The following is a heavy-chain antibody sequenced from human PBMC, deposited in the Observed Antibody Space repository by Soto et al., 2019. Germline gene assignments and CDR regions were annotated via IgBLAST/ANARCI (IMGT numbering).Heavy chain of an antibody. D-gene: IGHD3-22*01. Sequence: QVQLVESGGGVVQPGRSLRLSCAASGFTFSYYAMHWVRQAPGKGLEWVAVISYDGSNKYYADSVKGRFTISRDNSKNTLFLQMNSLRPEDTAVFYCARPYADSSASLTRYFDLWGRGTLVTVSS. CDR3: ARPYADSSASLTRYFDL. J-gene: IGHJ2*01. CDR1: GFTFSYYA. V-gene: IGHV3-30-3*01. CDR2: ISYDGSNK.